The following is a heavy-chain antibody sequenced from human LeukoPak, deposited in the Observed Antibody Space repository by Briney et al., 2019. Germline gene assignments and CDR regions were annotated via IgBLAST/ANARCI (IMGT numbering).Heavy chain of an antibody. Sequence: SETLSLTCTVSGGSNNSYYWSWIRQPPGKGLEWISYIYNSGSNNYNTPLKSRVTITVDTSKNQYTLKLSSVTAADTAVYYWATTMIVARGCSDYWGQGTLVTVSS. J-gene: IGHJ4*02. CDR3: ATTMIVARGCSDY. CDR2: IYNSGSN. D-gene: IGHD3-22*01. V-gene: IGHV4-4*09. CDR1: GGSNNSYY.